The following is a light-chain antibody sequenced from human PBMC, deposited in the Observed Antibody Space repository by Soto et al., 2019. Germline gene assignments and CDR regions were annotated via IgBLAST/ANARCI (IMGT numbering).Light chain of an antibody. J-gene: IGKJ5*01. CDR3: QQYNDWHTIP. V-gene: IGKV3-15*01. CDR1: ESVRSG. Sequence: EVVMTQSPATLSVPPGDRATLSCRASESVRSGLAWYQQKPGQAPRLLIYGGSIRAADVPDRFSGSGSGTEFTLTISTLQSEDFEVYYCQQYNDWHTIPFGQGTRLEAK. CDR2: GGS.